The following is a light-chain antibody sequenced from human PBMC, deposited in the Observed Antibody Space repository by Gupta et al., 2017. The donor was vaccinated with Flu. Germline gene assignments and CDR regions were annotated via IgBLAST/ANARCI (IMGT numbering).Light chain of an antibody. CDR2: DVS. V-gene: IGLV3-21*02. CDR3: QVWDSSNDHPGV. Sequence: SYVLTQPHSVSVAPGQTARITCGGNIIGGKSVHWYQQKAGQAPVLVVYDVSDRPSGIPERFSGSNSGNTATLTISRVEAGDEADYYCQVWDSSNDHPGVFGPGTKVTVL. CDR1: IIGGKS. J-gene: IGLJ1*01.